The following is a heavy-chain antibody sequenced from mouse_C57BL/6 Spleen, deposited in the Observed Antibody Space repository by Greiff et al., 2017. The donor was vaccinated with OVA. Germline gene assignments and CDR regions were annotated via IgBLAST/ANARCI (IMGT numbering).Heavy chain of an antibody. CDR3: ARGEVAMDY. Sequence: LVKPGASVKIPCKASGYTFTDYNMDWVKQSHGKSLEWIGDINPNNGGTIYNQKFKGKATLTVDKSSSTAYMELRSLTSEDTAVYYCARGEVAMDYWGQGTSVTVSS. J-gene: IGHJ4*01. CDR1: GYTFTDYN. D-gene: IGHD1-3*01. CDR2: INPNNGGT. V-gene: IGHV1-18*01.